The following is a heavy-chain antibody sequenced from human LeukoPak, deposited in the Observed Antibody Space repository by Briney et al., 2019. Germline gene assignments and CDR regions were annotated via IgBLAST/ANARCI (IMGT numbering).Heavy chain of an antibody. Sequence: GGSLRLSCAASGFTFSSYALNWVRQAPGKGLEWVSAISGSGGSTYYADSVKGRFTVSRDNSGNTLSLQMNSLRAEDTAKYYCAKVMRFCSGSGCYTYYYYGMDVWGQGTTVTVSS. CDR3: AKVMRFCSGSGCYTYYYYGMDV. V-gene: IGHV3-23*01. J-gene: IGHJ6*02. CDR2: ISGSGGST. CDR1: GFTFSSYA. D-gene: IGHD2-2*01.